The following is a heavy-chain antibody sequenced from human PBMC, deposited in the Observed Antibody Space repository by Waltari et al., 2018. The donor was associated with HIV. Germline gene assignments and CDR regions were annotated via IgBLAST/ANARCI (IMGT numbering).Heavy chain of an antibody. D-gene: IGHD3-22*01. CDR2: IYTSGST. J-gene: IGHJ6*02. CDR1: GGSISSGSYY. V-gene: IGHV4-61*02. CDR3: ARERYYDSSPYLYNGMDV. Sequence: QVQLQESGPGLVKPSQTLSLTCTVSGGSISSGSYYWSWIRQPAGKGLEWIRRIYTSGSTNSNPSLNSRVTISVDTSKNQFSLKLSSVTAADTAVYYCARERYYDSSPYLYNGMDVWGQGTTVTVSS.